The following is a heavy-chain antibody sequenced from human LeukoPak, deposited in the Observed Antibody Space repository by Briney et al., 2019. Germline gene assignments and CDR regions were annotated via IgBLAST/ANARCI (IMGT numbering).Heavy chain of an antibody. CDR3: AAGGYSYGLPPDY. CDR2: IYYSGST. CDR1: GGSISRGGYY. Sequence: SQTLSLTCTVSGGSISRGGYYWSWIRQHPGKGLEWIGYIYYSGSTYYNPSLKSRVTISVDTSKNQFSLKLSSVTAADTAVYYCAAGGYSYGLPPDYWGQGTLVTVSS. J-gene: IGHJ4*02. V-gene: IGHV4-31*03. D-gene: IGHD5-18*01.